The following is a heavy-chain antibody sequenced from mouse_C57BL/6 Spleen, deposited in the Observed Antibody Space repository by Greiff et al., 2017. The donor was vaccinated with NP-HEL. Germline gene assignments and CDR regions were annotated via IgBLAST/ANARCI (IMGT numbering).Heavy chain of an antibody. D-gene: IGHD1-1*01. Sequence: QVQLQQSGAELARPGASVKLSCKASGYTFTSYGISWVKQRTGQGLEWIGEIYPRSGNTYYNEKFKGKATLTADKSSSTAYMELRSLTSEDSAVYFCARTAGVVARGYFDVWGTGTTVTVSS. CDR2: IYPRSGNT. CDR1: GYTFTSYG. V-gene: IGHV1-81*01. J-gene: IGHJ1*03. CDR3: ARTAGVVARGYFDV.